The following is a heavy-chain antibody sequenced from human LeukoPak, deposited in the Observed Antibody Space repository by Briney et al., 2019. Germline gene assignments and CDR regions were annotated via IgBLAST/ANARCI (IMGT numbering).Heavy chain of an antibody. CDR3: ARGANVDTLGVMDV. CDR1: GYSLTTYG. D-gene: IGHD5-18*01. V-gene: IGHV1-46*01. Sequence: ASVKVSCKTSGYSLTTYGITWVRHAPGQGLEWMVIINPSGGSTSYAQKFQGRVTMTRDTSTSTVYMELSSLRSEDTAVYYCARGANVDTLGVMDVWGQGTTVTVSS. CDR2: INPSGGST. J-gene: IGHJ6*02.